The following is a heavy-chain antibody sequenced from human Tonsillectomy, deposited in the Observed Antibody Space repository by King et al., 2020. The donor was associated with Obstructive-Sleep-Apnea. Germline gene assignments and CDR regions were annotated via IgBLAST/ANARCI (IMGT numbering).Heavy chain of an antibody. D-gene: IGHD3-22*01. Sequence: QLVQSGPELKKPGASVKVSCKTSGYIFTSYVYSWVRQVPGQGLEWLGRISPYTGDTKFAQKFQGRVTMTTDISTGTAYMEMRGLRSDDTATYYCARDRPRDYYDGTCYYGIDYWGQGTLVIVSS. CDR2: ISPYTGDT. CDR3: ARDRPRDYYDGTCYYGIDY. J-gene: IGHJ4*02. V-gene: IGHV1-18*01. CDR1: GYIFTSYV.